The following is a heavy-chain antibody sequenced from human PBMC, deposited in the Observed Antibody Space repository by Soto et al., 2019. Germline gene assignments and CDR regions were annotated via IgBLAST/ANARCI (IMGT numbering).Heavy chain of an antibody. J-gene: IGHJ4*02. D-gene: IGHD1-26*01. CDR2: IYPGDSDT. V-gene: IGHV5-51*01. CDR1: GYSFTSYW. CDR3: ARRGSYSYGYFDY. Sequence: GESLKISCKGSGYSFTSYWIGWVRQKPGKGLEWMGIIYPGDSDTGYSPSFQGQVTISADKSVSTASLQWSSLKASDTAMYYCARRGSYSYGYFDYWGQGTLVTVSS.